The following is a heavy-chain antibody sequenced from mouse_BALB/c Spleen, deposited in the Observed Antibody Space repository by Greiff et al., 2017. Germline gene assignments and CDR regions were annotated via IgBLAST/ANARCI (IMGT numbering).Heavy chain of an antibody. D-gene: IGHD2-14*01. CDR3: ARGGKVRPMDY. CDR2: ISSGGST. J-gene: IGHJ4*01. CDR1: GFTFSSYA. V-gene: IGHV5-6-5*01. Sequence: EVKLVESGGGLVKPGGSLKLSCAASGFTFSSYAMSWVRQTPEKRLEWVASISSGGSTYYPDSVKGRFTISRDNARNILYLQMSSLRSEDTAMYYCARGGKVRPMDYWGQGTSVTVSS.